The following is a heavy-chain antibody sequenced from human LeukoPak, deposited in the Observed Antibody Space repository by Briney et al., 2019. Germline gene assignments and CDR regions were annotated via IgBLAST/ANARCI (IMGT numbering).Heavy chain of an antibody. V-gene: IGHV1-69*13. Sequence: ASVKVSCKASGGTFSSYAISWVRQAPGQGLEWVGGIIPIFGTANYAQKFQGRVTITADESTSTAYMELSSLRSEDTAVYYCARDMSVVVPAAMPVVVAFDIWGQGTMVTVSS. CDR2: IIPIFGTA. CDR3: ARDMSVVVPAAMPVVVAFDI. J-gene: IGHJ3*02. D-gene: IGHD2-2*01. CDR1: GGTFSSYA.